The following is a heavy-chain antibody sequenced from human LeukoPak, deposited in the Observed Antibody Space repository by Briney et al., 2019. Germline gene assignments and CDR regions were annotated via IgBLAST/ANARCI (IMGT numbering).Heavy chain of an antibody. CDR2: IWSGASAG. Sequence: GRSLTLSCTASGFSLSDYGMHWVRQAPGKGLEWVALIWSGASAGLYADSVKGRFTISRDGSRNTMYLQMDSLRAEDTAVYHCARDIWNDGNYYMDVWGKGTTVTVSS. V-gene: IGHV3-33*01. J-gene: IGHJ6*03. D-gene: IGHD1-1*01. CDR1: GFSLSDYG. CDR3: ARDIWNDGNYYMDV.